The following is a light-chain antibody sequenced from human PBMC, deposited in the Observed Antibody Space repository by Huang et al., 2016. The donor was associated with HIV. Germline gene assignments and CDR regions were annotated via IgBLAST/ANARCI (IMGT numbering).Light chain of an antibody. V-gene: IGKV3-11*01. CDR3: QQRGNWQLT. CDR1: QGLANY. CDR2: DAS. Sequence: EIVLTQSPATLSLSPGERATLSCRASQGLANYLAWYQQKPGQAPRLLIYDASNRATGIPARFSGSGSGTDFTLTISSLETEDFAVYYCQQRGNWQLTFGGGTKVEIK. J-gene: IGKJ4*01.